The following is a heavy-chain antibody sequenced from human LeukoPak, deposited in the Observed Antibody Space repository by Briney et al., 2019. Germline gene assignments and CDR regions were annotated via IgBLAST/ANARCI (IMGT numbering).Heavy chain of an antibody. CDR2: ISGSGGST. CDR3: AKDVERVVVTPGAFDI. D-gene: IGHD3-22*01. Sequence: GGSLRLSCVVSGFTFSTYAMSWVRQAPGKGLEWVAFISGSGGSTYYADSVKGRFTISRDNSKNTLYLQMNSLRAEDTAVYYCAKDVERVVVTPGAFDIWGQGTMVTVSS. CDR1: GFTFSTYA. V-gene: IGHV3-23*01. J-gene: IGHJ3*02.